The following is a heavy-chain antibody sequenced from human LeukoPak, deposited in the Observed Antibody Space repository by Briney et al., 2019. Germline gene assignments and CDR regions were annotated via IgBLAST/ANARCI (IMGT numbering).Heavy chain of an antibody. J-gene: IGHJ3*02. CDR1: GFTFSSYA. Sequence: GGSLRLTCAASGFTFSSYAMHWVRQAPGKGLEWVAVISYDGSNKYYADSVKGRFTISRDNSKNTLYLQMNSLRAEDTAVYYCAKGERDDAFDIWGQGTMVTVSS. CDR2: ISYDGSNK. CDR3: AKGERDDAFDI. V-gene: IGHV3-30*04. D-gene: IGHD1-1*01.